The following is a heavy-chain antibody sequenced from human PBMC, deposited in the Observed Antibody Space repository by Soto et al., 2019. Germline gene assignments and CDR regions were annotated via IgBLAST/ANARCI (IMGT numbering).Heavy chain of an antibody. CDR3: AHFSRVEARDSSGYWPPDWYFDL. CDR2: IYWNDDK. Sequence: GSGPTPVKPTQTLTLACTFSWVSLSTKGGGGGWVPQPPGKALEWLSLIYWNDDKRSSPSLKSRLTITKDTSKNQVVLTMTNMDPVDTATYYCAHFSRVEARDSSGYWPPDWYFDLWGRGTLVTVSS. V-gene: IGHV2-5*01. CDR1: WVSLSTKGGG. J-gene: IGHJ2*01. D-gene: IGHD3-22*01.